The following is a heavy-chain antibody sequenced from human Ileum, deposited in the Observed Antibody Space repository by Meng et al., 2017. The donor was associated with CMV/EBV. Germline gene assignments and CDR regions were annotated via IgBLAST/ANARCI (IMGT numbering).Heavy chain of an antibody. J-gene: IGHJ4*02. CDR2: ISGSGAST. CDR1: EFTSGDYA. CDR3: ARPISGWSPLVY. V-gene: IGHV3-23*01. Sequence: EQMLESGGGFVQPGGSLRLSCTVSEFTSGDYAMTWVRQAPGKGLEWVSSISGSGASTYYADSVNGRFSLSRDNSKNTVSLQMNSLRAEDTAVYYCARPISGWSPLVYWGQGTLVTVAS. D-gene: IGHD6-19*01.